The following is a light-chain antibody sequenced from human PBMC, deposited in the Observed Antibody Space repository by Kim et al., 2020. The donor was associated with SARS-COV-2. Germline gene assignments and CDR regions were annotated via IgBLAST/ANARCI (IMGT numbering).Light chain of an antibody. CDR2: DAS. J-gene: IGKJ4*01. V-gene: IGKV3-11*01. Sequence: SPGERTALPCRASHSVGSSFAWYHQQTGQAPRLLIYDASNRATAVPARLSGSGSGTDFTLTISSLEQDDFAMYYCQQRSNWPLLTFGGGTKVDIK. CDR1: HSVGSS. CDR3: QQRSNWPLLT.